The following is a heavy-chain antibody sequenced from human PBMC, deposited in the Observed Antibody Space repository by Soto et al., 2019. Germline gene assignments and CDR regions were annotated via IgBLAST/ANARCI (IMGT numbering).Heavy chain of an antibody. D-gene: IGHD2-2*01. J-gene: IGHJ6*02. V-gene: IGHV3-15*01. CDR3: TTDALYCSSTSCYDGGMDV. CDR2: IKSKTDGGTT. CDR1: GFTFSNAW. Sequence: PGGSLRLSCAASGFTFSNAWMSWVRQAPGKGLEWVGRIKSKTDGGTTDYAAPVKGRFTISRDDSKNTLYLQMNSLKTEDTAVYYCTTDALYCSSTSCYDGGMDVWGQGTTVTVSS.